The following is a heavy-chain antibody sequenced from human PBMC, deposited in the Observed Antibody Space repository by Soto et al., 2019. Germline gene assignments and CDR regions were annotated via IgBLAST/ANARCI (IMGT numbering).Heavy chain of an antibody. V-gene: IGHV1-3*04. CDR3: AVGPASGEFDY. Sequence: QVQLLQSGAEVGELGASVKVSCKTSGYTFTTYGLHWVRQAPGQRLEWMGWINTGNGNTAYSQRFQGRVTITRDTSASTAYMELNSLNSEDTAVYYCAVGPASGEFDYWGQGTLVSVSS. CDR2: INTGNGNT. CDR1: GYTFTTYG. J-gene: IGHJ4*02. D-gene: IGHD3-3*01.